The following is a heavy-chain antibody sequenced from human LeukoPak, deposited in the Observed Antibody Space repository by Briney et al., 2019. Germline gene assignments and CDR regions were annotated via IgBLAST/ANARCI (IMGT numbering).Heavy chain of an antibody. Sequence: GGSLRLSCAASGFTFSSYSMNWVRQAPGKGLEWVGNIKQDGSEKYYVDSVKGRFTMSRDNAKNSLYLEMNSLRVEDTAVFYCARVGYSEGYYDNWGRGTLVTVSS. V-gene: IGHV3-7*01. CDR1: GFTFSSYS. CDR2: IKQDGSEK. J-gene: IGHJ4*02. CDR3: ARVGYSEGYYDN. D-gene: IGHD2-21*01.